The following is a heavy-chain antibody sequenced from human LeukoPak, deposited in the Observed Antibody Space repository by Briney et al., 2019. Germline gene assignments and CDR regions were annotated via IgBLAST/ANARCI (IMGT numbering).Heavy chain of an antibody. CDR2: IYPGDSDT. V-gene: IGHV5-51*01. J-gene: IGHJ4*02. CDR3: ARRRGSYFSFADY. Sequence: GGALQTSFQGPGWRFTSYWIGWVRPMPGKGLGWMGSIYPGDSDTRSSPSFQGQVPISADKSISTAYLQCSSLKASDTAMYYCARRRGSYFSFADYWGQGTLVTVSS. CDR1: GWRFTSYW. D-gene: IGHD1-26*01.